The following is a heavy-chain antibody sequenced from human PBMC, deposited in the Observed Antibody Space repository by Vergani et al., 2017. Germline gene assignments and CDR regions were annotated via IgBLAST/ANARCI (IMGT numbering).Heavy chain of an antibody. CDR1: GYTFSNYY. CDR3: ARTDGGNSYYYYYYYMDV. J-gene: IGHJ6*03. Sequence: QVQVVQSGAEVKKSGASVKVSCKTSGYTFSNYYMHWVRQAPGQGLEWMGIINPSGGHTNYAQKFQGRVTMTRDTSTSTVYMELSSLRSEDTAVYYCARTDGGNSYYYYYYYMDVWGKGTTVTVSS. V-gene: IGHV1-46*01. CDR2: INPSGGHT. D-gene: IGHD4-23*01.